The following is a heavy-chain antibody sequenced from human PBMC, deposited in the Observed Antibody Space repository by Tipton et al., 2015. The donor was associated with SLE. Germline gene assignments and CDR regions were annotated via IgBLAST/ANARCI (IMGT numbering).Heavy chain of an antibody. J-gene: IGHJ6*03. Sequence: TLSLTCTVSGGSISSSSHYWGWIRQPPGKGLEWIGTIYYSGSTDYNPSLKSRVTISVDTSNNQFSLKLSSVTAADMAVYYCAREWTYSSSAETRYYYYYMDVWGKGTTVTVSS. CDR3: AREWTYSSSAETRYYYYYMDV. CDR2: IYYSGST. D-gene: IGHD6-6*01. CDR1: GGSISSSSHY. V-gene: IGHV4-39*07.